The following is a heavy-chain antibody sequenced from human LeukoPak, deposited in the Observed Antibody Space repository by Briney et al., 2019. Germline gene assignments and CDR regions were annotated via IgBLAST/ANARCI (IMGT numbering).Heavy chain of an antibody. CDR3: ATIDYGDYVYLREDYYYYGMDV. CDR2: INPSGGST. D-gene: IGHD4-17*01. J-gene: IGHJ6*02. V-gene: IGHV1-46*01. CDR1: GYTFTSYY. Sequence: ASVKVSCKASGYTFTSYYMHWVRQDPGQGLEWMGIINPSGGSTSYAQKFQGRVTMTRDTSTSTAYMELSSLRSEDTAVYYCATIDYGDYVYLREDYYYYGMDVWGQGTTVTVSS.